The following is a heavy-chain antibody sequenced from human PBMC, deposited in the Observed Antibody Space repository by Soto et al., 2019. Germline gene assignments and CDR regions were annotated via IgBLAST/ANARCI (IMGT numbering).Heavy chain of an antibody. CDR3: ATWHEREHAYDV. J-gene: IGHJ3*01. CDR1: GFTISGKKY. V-gene: IGHV3-53*01. D-gene: IGHD1-1*01. CDR2: LYDLDGS. Sequence: GGALRLSCAAFGFTISGKKYVAWVRQAPGKGLEWVSALYDLDGSFYAASVKGRFTTSSDSSKTTVYLQMNDLRPDDTAVYYCATWHEREHAYDVWGQGTTVTVS.